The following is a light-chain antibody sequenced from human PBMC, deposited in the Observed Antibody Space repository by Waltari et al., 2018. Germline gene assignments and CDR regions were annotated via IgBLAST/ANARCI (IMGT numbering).Light chain of an antibody. CDR2: EVS. V-gene: IGLV2-8*01. Sequence: QSALTQPPSASGSPGQSVTISCTGTSSDVGGYNYVSWYQQHPGKAPKLMSYEVSSRPSGVADRVSGSKSGNTASLTVSGLQAEDEADYYCSSYAGSNNYVVFGGGTKLTVL. J-gene: IGLJ2*01. CDR1: SSDVGGYNY. CDR3: SSYAGSNNYVV.